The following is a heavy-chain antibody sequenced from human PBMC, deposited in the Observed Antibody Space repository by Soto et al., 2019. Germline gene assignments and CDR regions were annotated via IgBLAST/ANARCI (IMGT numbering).Heavy chain of an antibody. CDR3: ARPPDVRLQYII. V-gene: IGHV4-39*01. D-gene: IGHD4-4*01. Sequence: SETLSLTCTVSGGSISSSSYYWGWIRQPPGKGLEWIGSIYYSGSTYYNPSLKSRVTISVDTSKNQFSLKLSSVTAADTAVYYCARPPDVRLQYIIWGQGTLVTVSS. CDR1: GGSISSSSYY. J-gene: IGHJ4*02. CDR2: IYYSGST.